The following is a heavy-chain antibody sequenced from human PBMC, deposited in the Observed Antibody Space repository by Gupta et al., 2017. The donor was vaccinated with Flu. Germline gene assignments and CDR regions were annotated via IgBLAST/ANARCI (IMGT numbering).Heavy chain of an antibody. J-gene: IGHJ3*02. CDR3: TTPDPYYYDSSGYYHDAFDI. CDR2: IKSKTDGGTT. Sequence: RQAPGKGLEWVSRIKSKTDGGTTDYAAPVKGRFTISRDDSKNTLYLQMNSLTTEDTAVYYCTTPDPYYYDSSGYYHDAFDIWGQGTMVTVSS. D-gene: IGHD3-22*01. V-gene: IGHV3-15*01.